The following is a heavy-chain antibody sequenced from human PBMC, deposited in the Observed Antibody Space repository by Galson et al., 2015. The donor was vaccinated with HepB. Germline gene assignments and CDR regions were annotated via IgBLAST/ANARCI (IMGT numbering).Heavy chain of an antibody. V-gene: IGHV2-70*11. J-gene: IGHJ6*02. D-gene: IGHD1-26*01. CDR1: GFSLSTSGMC. CDR2: IDWDDDK. Sequence: PALVKPTQTLTLTCTFSGFSLSTSGMCVSWIRQPPGKALEWLARIDWDDDKYYSTSLKTRLTISKDTSKNQVVLTMTNMDPVDTATYYCARIRTGSYYRAVYGMDVWGQGTTVTVSS. CDR3: ARIRTGSYYRAVYGMDV.